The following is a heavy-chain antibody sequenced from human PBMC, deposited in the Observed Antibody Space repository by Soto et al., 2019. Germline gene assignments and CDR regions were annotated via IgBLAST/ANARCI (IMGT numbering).Heavy chain of an antibody. D-gene: IGHD2-2*01. V-gene: IGHV3-30-3*01. Sequence: QVLLVDSGGGVVQPGRSLRLSCAASGFTFSSYAMNWVRQAPGKGLEWVALISHDGINKYYADSVRGRFTISRVSSTNTLYLQMNSLRAADTAVYSCGRCTSTSCHLGSDYWGQGTLVTVSS. J-gene: IGHJ4*02. CDR1: GFTFSSYA. CDR2: ISHDGINK. CDR3: GRCTSTSCHLGSDY.